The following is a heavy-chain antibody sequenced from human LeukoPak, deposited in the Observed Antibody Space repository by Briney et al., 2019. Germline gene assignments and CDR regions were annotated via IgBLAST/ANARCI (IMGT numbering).Heavy chain of an antibody. V-gene: IGHV1-18*01. D-gene: IGHD3-10*01. CDR3: ARAPRQYYYGSGDYDY. J-gene: IGHJ4*02. CDR1: GYTFTSYG. Sequence: ASVKVSCKASGYTFTSYGISWVRQAPGQGLEWMGWISAHNGNTNYAQKLQGRVTMTTDTSTSTAYMELRSLRSDDTAVYYCARAPRQYYYGSGDYDYWGQGTLVTVSS. CDR2: ISAHNGNT.